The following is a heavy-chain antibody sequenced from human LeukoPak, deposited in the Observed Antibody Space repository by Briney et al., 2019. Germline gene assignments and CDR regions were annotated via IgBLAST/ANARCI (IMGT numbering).Heavy chain of an antibody. J-gene: IGHJ4*02. D-gene: IGHD2-21*02. CDR2: INQDGSKK. CDR1: RFTFSNYW. CDR3: AKWGPHCVGDYCPALDS. V-gene: IGHV3-7*01. Sequence: GGSLRLSCVASRFTFSNYWMSWVRQAPGKGLEWVANINQDGSKKPYTDSMKGRFTISRDNAKESLYLQLNSLRADDTAVYYCAKWGPHCVGDYCPALDSWGQGTLVTVSS.